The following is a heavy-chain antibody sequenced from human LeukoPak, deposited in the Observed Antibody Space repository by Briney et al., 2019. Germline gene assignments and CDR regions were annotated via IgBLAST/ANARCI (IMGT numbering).Heavy chain of an antibody. CDR1: GYTFTSYG. D-gene: IGHD2-15*01. V-gene: IGHV1-18*01. CDR3: ARAARYCSGGTCYFDY. J-gene: IGHJ4*02. Sequence: GASVKVSCKASGYTFTSYGISWVRQAPGQGLEWMGWISAYNGNTNYAQKLQGRVTMTTDTSTSTAYMELRSLRSDDTAVYYCARAARYCSGGTCYFDYWGQGTLVTVSS. CDR2: ISAYNGNT.